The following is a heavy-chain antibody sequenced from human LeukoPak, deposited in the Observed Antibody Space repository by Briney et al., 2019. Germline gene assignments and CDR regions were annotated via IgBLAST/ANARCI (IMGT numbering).Heavy chain of an antibody. D-gene: IGHD3-16*01. CDR1: GGSISSSSYY. J-gene: IGHJ4*02. V-gene: IGHV4-39*07. CDR2: IYYSGST. CDR3: ARDKGEQQIGNY. Sequence: PSETLSLTCTVSGGSISSSSYYWGWIRQPPGKGLEWIGSIYYSGSTYYNPSLKSRVTISVDTSKNQFSLKLSSVTAADTAVYYCARDKGEQQIGNYWGQETLVTVSS.